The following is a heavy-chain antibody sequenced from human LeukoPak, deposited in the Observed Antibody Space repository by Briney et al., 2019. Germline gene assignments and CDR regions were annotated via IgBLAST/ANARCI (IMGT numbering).Heavy chain of an antibody. CDR2: IWYDGSNK. CDR1: GFTFSSYG. Sequence: GGSLRLSCAASGFTFSSYGMHWVRQAPGKGLEWVAVIWYDGSNKYYADSVKGRFTISRDNSKNTLYLQMNSLRAEDTAAYYCARDGYCGGDCYSKVGGFDYWGQGTLVTVSS. D-gene: IGHD2-21*02. J-gene: IGHJ4*02. V-gene: IGHV3-33*01. CDR3: ARDGYCGGDCYSKVGGFDY.